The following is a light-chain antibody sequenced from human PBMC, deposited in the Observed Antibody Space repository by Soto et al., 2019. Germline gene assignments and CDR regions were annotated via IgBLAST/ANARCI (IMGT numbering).Light chain of an antibody. CDR3: QQYDNYPLT. Sequence: DIQVTQSPSTLSASVVDRVTITFLASQSVRSWLAWYQQKPGRAPKFLIYDASSLESGVPSRFSGSGSGTEFTLTISNLQPDDFATYYCQQYDNYPLTFGGGTKVDIK. V-gene: IGKV1-5*01. CDR2: DAS. J-gene: IGKJ4*01. CDR1: QSVRSW.